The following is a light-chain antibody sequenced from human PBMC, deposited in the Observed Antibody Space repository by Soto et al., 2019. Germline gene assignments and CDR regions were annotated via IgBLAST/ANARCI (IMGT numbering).Light chain of an antibody. CDR2: WAS. CDR1: QSVFFSSNNKNY. V-gene: IGKV4-1*01. CDR3: QQYYSAPLS. J-gene: IGKJ4*01. Sequence: DIVMTQSPDSLALSLGERATINCQSSQSVFFSSNNKNYLAWYQQKPGQPPKLLIYWASIRASGVPDRFSGSGSGTDFTLVISSLRTEDVAYYYCQQYYSAPLSFGGGTKVEI.